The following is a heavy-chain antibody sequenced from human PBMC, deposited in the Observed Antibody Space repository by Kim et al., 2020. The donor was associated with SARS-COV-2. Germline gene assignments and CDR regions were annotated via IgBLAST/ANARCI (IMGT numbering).Heavy chain of an antibody. V-gene: IGHV3-11*03. Sequence: YTDYADSVRGRFTISRDNAKNSLYLQMNSLRAEDTAVYYCARRGFDYGFLWGQGTLVTVSS. CDR3: ARRGFDYGFL. CDR2: YT. J-gene: IGHJ4*02. D-gene: IGHD4-17*01.